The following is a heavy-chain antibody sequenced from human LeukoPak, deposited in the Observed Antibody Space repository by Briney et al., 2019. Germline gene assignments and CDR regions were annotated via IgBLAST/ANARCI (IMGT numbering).Heavy chain of an antibody. V-gene: IGHV4-34*01. CDR1: GGSFSGYY. CDR2: INHSGST. CDR3: ARDLTLGNYYYYMDV. J-gene: IGHJ6*03. D-gene: IGHD3-16*01. Sequence: SETLSLTCAVYGGSFSGYYWSWIRQPPGKGLEWIGEINHSGSTNYNPSLKSRVTISVDTSKNQYSLKLSSVTAADTAVYYCARDLTLGNYYYYMDVWGKGTTVTISS.